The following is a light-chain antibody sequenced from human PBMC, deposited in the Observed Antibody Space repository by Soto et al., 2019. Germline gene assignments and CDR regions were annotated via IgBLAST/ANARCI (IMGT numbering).Light chain of an antibody. Sequence: QSVLTQPPSASGSPGQSVTISCTGTSSDVGGYNYVSWYQQHPGKAPKLMIYEVTKRPSGVPDRFSASRSGTSASLAITGLQAGDEADYFCQSYDSSLSGSVVFGGGTKVTVL. CDR1: SSDVGGYNY. V-gene: IGLV2-8*01. J-gene: IGLJ2*01. CDR3: QSYDSSLSGSVV. CDR2: EVT.